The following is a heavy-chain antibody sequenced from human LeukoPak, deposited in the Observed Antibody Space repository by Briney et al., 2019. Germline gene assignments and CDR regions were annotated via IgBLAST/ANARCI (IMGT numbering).Heavy chain of an antibody. V-gene: IGHV4-4*07. D-gene: IGHD6-13*01. J-gene: IGHJ2*01. CDR3: ARMGRGSSWLLFDL. CDR1: GGSISSYY. CDR2: IYTSGST. Sequence: SETLSLTCTVSGGSISSYYWSWIRQPAGQGLEWIGRIYTSGSTNYHHSLKSRVTISVDKYKNQFSLKLSSVTAADTAVYYCARMGRGSSWLLFDLWGRGTLVTVSS.